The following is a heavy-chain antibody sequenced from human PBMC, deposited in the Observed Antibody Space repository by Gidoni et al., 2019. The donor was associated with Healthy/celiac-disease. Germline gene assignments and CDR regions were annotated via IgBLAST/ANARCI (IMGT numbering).Heavy chain of an antibody. CDR2: IYYSGST. J-gene: IGHJ4*02. V-gene: IGHV4-31*03. Sequence: QVQLQEPGPGLVKPSQTLSITCTVSGGSIRRGGYYWSCIRQHPGKGLEWIGYIYYSGSTYYNPSLKSRVTISVDTSKNQFSLKLSSVTAADTAVYYCARDQDTAMVHDWGQGTLVTVSS. D-gene: IGHD5-18*01. CDR3: ARDQDTAMVHD. CDR1: GGSIRRGGYY.